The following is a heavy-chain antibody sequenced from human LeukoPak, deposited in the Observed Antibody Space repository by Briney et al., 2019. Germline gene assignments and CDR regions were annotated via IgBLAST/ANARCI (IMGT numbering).Heavy chain of an antibody. CDR2: IYHSGST. J-gene: IGHJ4*02. Sequence: PSETLSLTCTVSGYSISSGYYWGWIRQPPGKGLEWIGSIYHSGSTYYNPSLKSRVTISVDTSKNQFSLKLSSVTAADTAVYYCARAQGRYCTNGVCYPDYWGQGTLVTVSS. CDR3: ARAQGRYCTNGVCYPDY. V-gene: IGHV4-38-2*02. CDR1: GYSISSGYY. D-gene: IGHD2-8*01.